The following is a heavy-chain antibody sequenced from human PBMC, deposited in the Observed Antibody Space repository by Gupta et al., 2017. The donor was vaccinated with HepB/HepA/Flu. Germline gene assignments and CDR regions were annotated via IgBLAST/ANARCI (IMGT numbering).Heavy chain of an antibody. J-gene: IGHJ5*02. CDR1: GFTFSSYG. D-gene: IGHD3-16*01. V-gene: IGHV3-30*18. CDR2: MTYDGSNK. CDR3: AKDFQVTFGGIALYNWFDP. Sequence: QVQLVESGGGVVQPGGSLRISCAASGFTFSSYGMPWVRQAPGKGLEWVAVMTYDGSNKYYADSVKGRFTISRDNSKNTLYLQMNSLRAEDTAVYYCAKDFQVTFGGIALYNWFDPWGQGTLVTVSS.